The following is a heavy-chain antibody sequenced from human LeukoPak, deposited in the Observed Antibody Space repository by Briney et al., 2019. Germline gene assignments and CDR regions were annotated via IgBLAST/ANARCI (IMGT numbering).Heavy chain of an antibody. CDR1: GFTFSSYG. D-gene: IGHD3-10*01. J-gene: IGHJ4*02. CDR2: ISYDGSNK. Sequence: GGSLRLSCAASGFTFSSYGMHWVRQAPGKGLEWVAVISYDGSNKYYADSVKGRFTISRDNSKNTLYLQMNSLRAEDTAVYYCVKTGGFGELMYDYWGQGTLVTVSS. CDR3: VKTGGFGELMYDY. V-gene: IGHV3-30*18.